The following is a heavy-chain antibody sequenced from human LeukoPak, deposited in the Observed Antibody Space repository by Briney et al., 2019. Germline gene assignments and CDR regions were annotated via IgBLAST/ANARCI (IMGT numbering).Heavy chain of an antibody. D-gene: IGHD4-17*01. V-gene: IGHV3-15*01. CDR1: GFSLSIAW. CDR3: TTDTTTVTTAGFDY. J-gene: IGHJ4*02. CDR2: IKSKTNAGTT. Sequence: GGCLSLACAVSGFSLSIAWMSWVRQAPGKGREWVGSIKSKTNAGTTDNAEPVKGRFSISRNDTKNTLYLQMNSLNTEDTDGYYCTTDTTTVTTAGFDYWGQGTLVTVSS.